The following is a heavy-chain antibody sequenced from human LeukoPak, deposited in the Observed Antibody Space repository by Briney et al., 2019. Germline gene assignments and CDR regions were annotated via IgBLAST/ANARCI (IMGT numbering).Heavy chain of an antibody. J-gene: IGHJ4*02. CDR3: ARDLDRYCGGDCYHHYFDY. CDR1: GYTFTGFY. Sequence: GASVKVSCKASGYTFTGFYMHWVRQAPGQGLEWMGWISAYNGNTNYAQKLQGRVTMTTDTSTSTAYMELRSLRSDDTAVYYCARDLDRYCGGDCYHHYFDYWGQGTLVTVSS. V-gene: IGHV1-18*04. CDR2: ISAYNGNT. D-gene: IGHD2-21*02.